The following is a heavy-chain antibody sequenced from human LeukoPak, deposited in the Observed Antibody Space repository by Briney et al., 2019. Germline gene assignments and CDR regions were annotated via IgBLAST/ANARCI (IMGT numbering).Heavy chain of an antibody. J-gene: IGHJ4*02. CDR2: ISGSGGST. D-gene: IGHD3-10*01. CDR3: AKSRAQAVRAFYY. V-gene: IGHV3-23*01. CDR1: GFTFSSYA. Sequence: GGSLRLSCAASGFTFSSYAMSWVRQAPGKGLEWVSDISGSGGSTYYADSVKGRFTISSDNSKNTLYLQMNSLRAEDTAVYYCAKSRAQAVRAFYYWGQGTLVTVSS.